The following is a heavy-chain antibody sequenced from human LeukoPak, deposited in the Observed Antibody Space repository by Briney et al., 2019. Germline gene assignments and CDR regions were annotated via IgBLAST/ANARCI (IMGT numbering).Heavy chain of an antibody. CDR2: INHSGST. D-gene: IGHD6-13*01. J-gene: IGHJ6*02. CDR3: ARAPYSSSWYLYYYYGMDV. CDR1: GGSFSGYY. V-gene: IGHV4-34*01. Sequence: SETLSLTCAVYGGSFSGYYWSWIRQPPGKGLEWIGEINHSGSTNYNPSLKSRVPISVDTSKNQFSLKLSSVTAADTAVYYCARAPYSSSWYLYYYYGMDVWGQGTTVTVSS.